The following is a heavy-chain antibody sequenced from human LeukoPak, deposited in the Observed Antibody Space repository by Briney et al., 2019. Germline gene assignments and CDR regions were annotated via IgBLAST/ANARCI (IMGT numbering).Heavy chain of an antibody. CDR1: GFTFNNAW. V-gene: IGHV3-69-1*01. CDR2: ISSSSTI. D-gene: IGHD4-11*01. J-gene: IGHJ4*02. Sequence: PGGSLRLSCAASGFTFNNAWMSWVRQAPGRGLEWVSYISSSSTIYYADSVKGRFTISRDNARNSLYLQMNSLRDEDTAVYYCAREYPVGSRSEHYSWGQGTLVTVSS. CDR3: AREYPVGSRSEHYS.